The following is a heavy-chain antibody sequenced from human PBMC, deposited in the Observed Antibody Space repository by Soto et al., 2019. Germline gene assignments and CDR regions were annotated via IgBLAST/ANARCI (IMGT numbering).Heavy chain of an antibody. CDR2: INGDGSGT. J-gene: IGHJ4*02. Sequence: EVQLVESGGGLVQTGGSLRLSCAASGFTFSGSWMHWVRQAPGKRLDWVSRINGDGSGTSYTDFVKGRFTISRDDANNTLFLQMNGLRAEDTAVYYCARGIFGSGTANDYWGQGTLVTVSS. CDR1: GFTFSGSW. D-gene: IGHD3-10*01. CDR3: ARGIFGSGTANDY. V-gene: IGHV3-74*01.